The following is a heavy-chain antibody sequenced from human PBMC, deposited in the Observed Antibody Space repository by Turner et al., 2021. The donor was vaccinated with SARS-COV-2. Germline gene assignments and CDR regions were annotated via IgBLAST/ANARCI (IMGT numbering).Heavy chain of an antibody. J-gene: IGHJ4*02. Sequence: QVQLQQWGAGLLKPSETLSLTCAVYGGSFSGYYWSWIRQPPGKGLEWIGEINHSGSTNYNPSLKSRFTISVDTSKNQFSLNLSSVTAADTAVYYCARGGGYSYGALDYWGQGTLVTVSS. CDR1: GGSFSGYY. V-gene: IGHV4-34*01. CDR2: INHSGST. CDR3: ARGGGYSYGALDY. D-gene: IGHD5-18*01.